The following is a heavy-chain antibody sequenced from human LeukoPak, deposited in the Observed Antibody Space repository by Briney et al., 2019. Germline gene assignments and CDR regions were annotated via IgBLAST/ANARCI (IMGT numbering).Heavy chain of an antibody. Sequence: GRSLRLSCAASGFTFSSYGMHWVRQAPGQGLEWVAVISYDGSNEYYADSVKGRFTISRDNSKNTLYLQMNSLRAEDTAVYYCAKDGQQLARYYFDYWGQGTLVTVSS. CDR1: GFTFSSYG. D-gene: IGHD6-13*01. CDR2: ISYDGSNE. J-gene: IGHJ4*02. CDR3: AKDGQQLARYYFDY. V-gene: IGHV3-30*18.